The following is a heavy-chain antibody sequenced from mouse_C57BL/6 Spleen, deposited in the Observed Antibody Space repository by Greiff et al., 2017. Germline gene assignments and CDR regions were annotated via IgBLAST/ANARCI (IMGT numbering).Heavy chain of an antibody. CDR1: GYTFTSYW. V-gene: IGHV1-5*01. Sequence: EVQLQQSGTVLARPGASVKMSCKTSGYTFTSYWMHWVKQRPGQGLEWIGAIYPGNSDTSYNQKFKGKAKLTAVTSASTAYMELSSLTSEDSAVYYCTGTRSSGGYYYAMDYWGQGTSVTVSS. CDR2: IYPGNSDT. J-gene: IGHJ4*01. D-gene: IGHD1-1*01. CDR3: TGTRSSGGYYYAMDY.